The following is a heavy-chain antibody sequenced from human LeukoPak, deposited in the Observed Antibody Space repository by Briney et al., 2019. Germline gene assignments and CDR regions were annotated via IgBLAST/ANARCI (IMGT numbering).Heavy chain of an antibody. Sequence: GASVKVSCKASGYTFTSYAMHWVRQAPGQRLEWMGWINAGNGNTKYSQKFQGRVTITRDTSASTAYMELSSLRSEDTAVYYCARGRGYCSGGSCFPYWFDPWGQGTLVTVSS. CDR3: ARGRGYCSGGSCFPYWFDP. CDR2: INAGNGNT. CDR1: GYTFTSYA. V-gene: IGHV1-3*01. J-gene: IGHJ5*02. D-gene: IGHD2-15*01.